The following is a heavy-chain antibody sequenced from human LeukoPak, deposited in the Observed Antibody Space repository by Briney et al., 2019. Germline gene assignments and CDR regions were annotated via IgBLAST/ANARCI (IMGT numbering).Heavy chain of an antibody. V-gene: IGHV3-23*01. J-gene: IGHJ3*02. CDR3: AKDRGFVVVPAAPSGAFDI. CDR2: ISGSGGST. D-gene: IGHD2-2*01. Sequence: GGSLRLSCAASGVTFSSYAMSWVRQAPGKGLEWVSAISGSGGSTYYADSVKGRFTISRDNSKSTLYLQMNSLRAEDTAVYYCAKDRGFVVVPAAPSGAFDIWGQGTMVTVS. CDR1: GVTFSSYA.